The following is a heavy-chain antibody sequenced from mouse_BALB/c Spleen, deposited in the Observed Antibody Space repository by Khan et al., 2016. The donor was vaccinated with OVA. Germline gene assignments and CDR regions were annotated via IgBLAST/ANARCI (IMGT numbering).Heavy chain of an antibody. Sequence: QVQLKESGAELAKPGASVKMSCKTSGYTFTTYWMHWVKQRPGQGLEWIGYINPTSGHTDYNEKFKDKATLSADKSSSTAHMQLSSLTSEDSAVYYCTRDRIDYWGQGTTLTVAS. CDR1: GYTFTTYW. CDR2: INPTSGHT. CDR3: TRDRIDY. V-gene: IGHV1-7*01. J-gene: IGHJ2*01.